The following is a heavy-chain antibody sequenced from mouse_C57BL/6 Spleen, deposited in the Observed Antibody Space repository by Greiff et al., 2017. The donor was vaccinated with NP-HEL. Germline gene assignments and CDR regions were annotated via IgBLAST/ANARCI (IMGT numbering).Heavy chain of an antibody. CDR2: IDPENGDT. Sequence: VQLQQSGAELVRPGASVKLSCTASGFNIKDDYMHWVKQRPEQGLEWIGWIDPENGDTEYASKFQGKATITADTSSNTAYLQLSSLTSEDTAVYYCTPLYGKAYWGQGTLVTVSA. CDR1: GFNIKDDY. V-gene: IGHV14-4*01. D-gene: IGHD2-1*01. J-gene: IGHJ3*01. CDR3: TPLYGKAY.